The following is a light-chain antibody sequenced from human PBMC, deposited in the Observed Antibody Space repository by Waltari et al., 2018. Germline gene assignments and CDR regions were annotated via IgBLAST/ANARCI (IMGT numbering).Light chain of an antibody. CDR1: SSDAGGYTY. Sequence: QSALTQPASVSGSPGQSITISCTGTSSDAGGYTYVSWYQQHPGKAPTLMIYDVSKRPSGVSNRFSGSKSGNTASLTISGLQAEDEADYYCSSYTSSSTLFGGGTQLTVL. V-gene: IGLV2-14*01. CDR3: SSYTSSSTL. CDR2: DVS. J-gene: IGLJ7*01.